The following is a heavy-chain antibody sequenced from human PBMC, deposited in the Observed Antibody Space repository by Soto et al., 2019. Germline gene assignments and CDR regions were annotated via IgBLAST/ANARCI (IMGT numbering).Heavy chain of an antibody. V-gene: IGHV3-30-3*01. Sequence: GGSLRLSCAASGFTFSSYAMHWVRQAPGKGLEWVAVISYDGSNKYYADSVKGRFTISRDNSKNTLYLQMNSLRAEDTAVYYCARLETGTRTGNYWGQGTLVTVYS. CDR2: ISYDGSNK. CDR1: GFTFSSYA. J-gene: IGHJ4*02. CDR3: ARLETGTRTGNY. D-gene: IGHD1-1*01.